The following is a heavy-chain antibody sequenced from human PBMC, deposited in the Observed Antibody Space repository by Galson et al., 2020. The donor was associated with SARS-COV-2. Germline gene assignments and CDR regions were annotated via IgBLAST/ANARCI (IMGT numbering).Heavy chain of an antibody. CDR3: AKDPPVLLWFGELLAPPDY. CDR2: IRYDGSNK. CDR1: GFTFSSYG. J-gene: IGHJ4*02. D-gene: IGHD3-10*01. Sequence: GGSLRLSCAASGFTFSSYGMHWVRQAPGKGLEWVAFIRYDGSNKYYADSVKGRFTISRDNSKNTLYLQMNSLRAEDTAVYYCAKDPPVLLWFGELLAPPDYWGQGTLVTVSS. V-gene: IGHV3-30*02.